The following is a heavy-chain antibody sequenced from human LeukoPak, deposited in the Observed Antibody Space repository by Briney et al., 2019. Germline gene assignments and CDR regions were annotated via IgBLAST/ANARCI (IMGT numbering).Heavy chain of an antibody. CDR3: ARTGYYDYVWGSYRHNWLDP. J-gene: IGHJ5*02. V-gene: IGHV4-34*01. CDR1: GGSFSGYY. CDR2: INHSGST. Sequence: PSETLSLTCAVYGGSFSGYYWSWIRQPPGKGLEWIGEINHSGSTNYNPSLKSRVTISVDTSKNQFSLKLSSVTAADTAVYYCARTGYYDYVWGSYRHNWLDPWGQGALVTVSS. D-gene: IGHD3-16*02.